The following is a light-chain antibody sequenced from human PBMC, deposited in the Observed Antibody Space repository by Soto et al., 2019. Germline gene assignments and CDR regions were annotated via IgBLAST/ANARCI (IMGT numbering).Light chain of an antibody. CDR2: DVS. CDR1: TSDVGRYNY. V-gene: IGLV2-14*01. J-gene: IGLJ1*01. CDR3: NSYTSSSTYV. Sequence: SALTQPASVSGSPGQSITLSCTGTTSDVGRYNYVSWYQQHPGRAPKLIIYDVSNRPSGVSNRFSGSKSGNTASLTISGLQAEDEADYYCNSYTSSSTYVFGTGTKVTVL.